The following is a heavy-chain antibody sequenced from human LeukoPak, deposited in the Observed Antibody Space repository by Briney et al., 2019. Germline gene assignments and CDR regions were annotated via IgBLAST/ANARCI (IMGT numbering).Heavy chain of an antibody. V-gene: IGHV4-4*02. CDR2: IYYSGST. CDR1: GGSITTTNY. J-gene: IGHJ3*02. Sequence: PSGTLSLTCGVSGGSITTTNYWTWVRQPPGKGLEWIGYIYYSGSTNYNPSLKSRVTISVDTSKNQFSLKLSSVTAADTAVYYCARSGSYFAFDIWGQGTMVTVSS. D-gene: IGHD1-26*01. CDR3: ARSGSYFAFDI.